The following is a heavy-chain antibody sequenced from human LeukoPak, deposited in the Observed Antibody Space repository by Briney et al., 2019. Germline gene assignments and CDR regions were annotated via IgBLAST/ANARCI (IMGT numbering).Heavy chain of an antibody. Sequence: GGSLTLSCRASGFTFSDACMSWVRQAPGKGLEWVSAIGGGADYTFYADSVTGRFTISRDNSKNTLYLQMNSLRAEDTAVYYCAKELVSRSSLSFDYWGQGTRVTVSS. CDR3: AKELVSRSSLSFDY. CDR2: IGGGADYT. D-gene: IGHD2-2*01. V-gene: IGHV3-23*01. CDR1: GFTFSDAC. J-gene: IGHJ4*02.